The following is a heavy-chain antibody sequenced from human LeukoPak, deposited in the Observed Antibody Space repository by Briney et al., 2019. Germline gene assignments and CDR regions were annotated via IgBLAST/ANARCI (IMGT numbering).Heavy chain of an antibody. CDR2: INHSGST. CDR1: GGSFSGYY. J-gene: IGHJ6*04. Sequence: SETLSLTCAVYGGSFSGYYWSWIRQPPGKGLEWIGEINHSGSTNYNPSLKSRVTISVDTSKNQFSLKLSSVTAADTAVYYCARGRATMVRGVSNYYYYYGMDVWGKGTTVTVSS. D-gene: IGHD3-10*01. CDR3: ARGRATMVRGVSNYYYYYGMDV. V-gene: IGHV4-34*01.